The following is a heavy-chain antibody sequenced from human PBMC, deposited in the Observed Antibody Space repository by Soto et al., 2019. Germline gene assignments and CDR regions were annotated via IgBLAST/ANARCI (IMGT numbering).Heavy chain of an antibody. CDR2: INPNSGGT. CDR3: ARALSGYYWSAAFDI. D-gene: IGHD3-22*01. Sequence: ASVKVSCKASGYTFTGYYMHWVRQAPGQGLEWMGWINPNSGGTNYAQKFQGWVTMTRDTSISTAYMELSRLRSDDTAVYYCARALSGYYWSAAFDIWGQGTMVTVSS. V-gene: IGHV1-2*04. CDR1: GYTFTGYY. J-gene: IGHJ3*02.